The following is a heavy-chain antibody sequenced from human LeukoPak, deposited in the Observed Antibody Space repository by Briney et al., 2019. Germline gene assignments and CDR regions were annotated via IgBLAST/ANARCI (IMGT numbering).Heavy chain of an antibody. D-gene: IGHD5-12*01. J-gene: IGHJ4*02. CDR3: ARWGQNSGYYYVDN. CDR2: INQDGSVK. V-gene: IGHV3-7*01. CDR1: GFTLSSNG. Sequence: GGSLRLSCGASGFTLSSNGMTWVRQAPGRGLEWVSSINQDGSVKYYVDSVKGRFTISRDNARNSLSLQMNSLGVEDTAVYFCARWGQNSGYYYVDNWGQGTLVTVSS.